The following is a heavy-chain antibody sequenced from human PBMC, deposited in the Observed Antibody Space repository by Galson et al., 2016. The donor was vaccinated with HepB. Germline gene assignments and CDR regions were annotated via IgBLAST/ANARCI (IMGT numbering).Heavy chain of an antibody. CDR3: ARTTYYGSGSYFGY. CDR2: IYYSGST. J-gene: IGHJ4*02. CDR1: GDSISSSRYY. V-gene: IGHV4-39*01. Sequence: SETLSLTCTVSGDSISSSRYYWGWIRQPPGKGLEWIGSIYYSGSTSYNPSLKSRVTISVDTSKNQFSLKLSSVTAADTAVYYCARTTYYGSGSYFGYWGQGILVTVSS. D-gene: IGHD3-10*01.